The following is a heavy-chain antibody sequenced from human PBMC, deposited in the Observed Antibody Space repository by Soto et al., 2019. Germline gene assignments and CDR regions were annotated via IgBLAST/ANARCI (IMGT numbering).Heavy chain of an antibody. CDR3: ARQSSGWYNWFDP. V-gene: IGHV4-34*01. D-gene: IGHD6-19*01. CDR2: INHSGDT. CDR1: GGRFSNYF. J-gene: IGHJ5*02. Sequence: SSETLSLTCAVSGGRFSNYFWAWIRQAPGKGLEWIGEINHSGDTHFDPSLESRVTMSVDTSENQFSLKLSSVTAAETAVYYCARQSSGWYNWFDPRGQRTLVTVSS.